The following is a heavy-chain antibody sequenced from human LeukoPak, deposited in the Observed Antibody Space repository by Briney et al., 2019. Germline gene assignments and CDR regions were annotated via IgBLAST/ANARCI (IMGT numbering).Heavy chain of an antibody. J-gene: IGHJ4*02. CDR2: ISYDGSNK. CDR3: ATVDSSGWDNFDY. V-gene: IGHV3-30*03. Sequence: GRSLRLSCAASGFTFSSYGMHWVRQAPGKGLEWVAVISYDGSNKYYADSVKGRFTISRDNSKNTLYLQMNSLRSEDTAVYYCATVDSSGWDNFDYWGQGTLVTVSS. D-gene: IGHD6-19*01. CDR1: GFTFSSYG.